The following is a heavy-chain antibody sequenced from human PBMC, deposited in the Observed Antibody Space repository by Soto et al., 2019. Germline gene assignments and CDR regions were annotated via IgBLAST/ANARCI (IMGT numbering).Heavy chain of an antibody. D-gene: IGHD2-2*03. Sequence: SKTLSVTCTVAGGSSSSGDYYWSWIRQPPGKGLEWIGYIYYSGSTYYNPSLKGRVTISVDTSKNSLYLKMNSLRDEDMAVYYCARDGYCVSSSCSFLPDVWGQGTTVTVSS. J-gene: IGHJ6*02. CDR2: IYYSGST. CDR3: ARDGYCVSSSCSFLPDV. V-gene: IGHV4-30-4*01. CDR1: GGSSSSGDYY.